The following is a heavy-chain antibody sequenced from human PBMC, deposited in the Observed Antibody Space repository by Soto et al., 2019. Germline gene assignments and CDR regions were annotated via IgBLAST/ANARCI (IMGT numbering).Heavy chain of an antibody. J-gene: IGHJ3*02. V-gene: IGHV1-69*01. D-gene: IGHD3-22*01. CDR1: GGTFSSYA. Sequence: QVQLVQSGAEVKKPGSSVKVSCKASGGTFSSYAICWVRQAPGQGLEWMGGIIPIFGTANYAQKFQGRVTITADESTSTAYMELSSLRSEDTAVYYCASVYYYDSSGYSDGAFDIWGQGTMVTVSS. CDR2: IIPIFGTA. CDR3: ASVYYYDSSGYSDGAFDI.